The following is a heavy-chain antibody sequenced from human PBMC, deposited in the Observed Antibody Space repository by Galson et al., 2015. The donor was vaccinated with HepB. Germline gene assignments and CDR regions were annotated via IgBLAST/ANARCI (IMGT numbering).Heavy chain of an antibody. CDR2: ISGSGDST. D-gene: IGHD3-22*01. J-gene: IGHJ4*02. CDR3: AKVGEITMAVVFTRGADYFDY. Sequence: SLRLSCAASGFIFRTYAMSWVRQAPGKGLEWVSGISGSGDSTYHADSVKGRFTISRDNYKNTLYLQMNRLRPEDTAVYYCAKVGEITMAVVFTRGADYFDYWGQGTLVTVPS. CDR1: GFIFRTYA. V-gene: IGHV3-23*01.